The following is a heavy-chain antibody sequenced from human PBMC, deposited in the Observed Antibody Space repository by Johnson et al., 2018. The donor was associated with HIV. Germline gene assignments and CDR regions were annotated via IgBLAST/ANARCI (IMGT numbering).Heavy chain of an antibody. V-gene: IGHV3-23*04. CDR2: ISGSGGST. CDR3: AKDGAGPDAFDI. CDR1: GFTFSSYG. D-gene: IGHD3-16*01. Sequence: VQLVESGGGVVQPGRSLRLSCAASGFTFSSYGMHWVRQAPGKGLEWVSAISGSGGSTYYADSVKGRFTISRDNSKNTLYLQMNSLRAEDTAVYYCAKDGAGPDAFDIWGQGTMVTVSS. J-gene: IGHJ3*02.